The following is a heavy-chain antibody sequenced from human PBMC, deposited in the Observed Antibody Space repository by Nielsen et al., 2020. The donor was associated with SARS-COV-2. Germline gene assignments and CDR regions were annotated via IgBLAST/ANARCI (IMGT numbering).Heavy chain of an antibody. CDR2: IWHDGSNK. D-gene: IGHD2-21*01. Sequence: GGSLRLSCAAHGFSFRSYGMHWVRQAPGKGLEWVAVIWHDGSNKYYGDSVKGRFTVSRDNSKNTLYLQMNSLRAEDTAVYWCARARTTYCTGDCYSGGADYWGQGTLVTVSS. CDR3: ARARTTYCTGDCYSGGADY. V-gene: IGHV3-33*01. CDR1: GFSFRSYG. J-gene: IGHJ4*02.